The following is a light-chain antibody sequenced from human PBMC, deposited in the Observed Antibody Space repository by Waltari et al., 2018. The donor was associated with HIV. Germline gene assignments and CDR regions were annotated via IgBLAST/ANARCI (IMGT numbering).Light chain of an antibody. CDR1: QSLVYSDGDTY. CDR2: KVS. Sequence: DVVMTQSPLSLAVTLGQPASISCRSSQSLVYSDGDTYLNWFHQRPGQSPRRLIFKVSNRDSGVPDRFSGSGSGTDFTLKISSVEAEDVGVYYCMGDTHWPPMYTFGQGTKLEIK. V-gene: IGKV2-30*01. CDR3: MGDTHWPPMYT. J-gene: IGKJ2*01.